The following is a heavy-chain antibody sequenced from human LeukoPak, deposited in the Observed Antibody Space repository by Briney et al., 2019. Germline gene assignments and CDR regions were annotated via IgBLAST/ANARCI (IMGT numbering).Heavy chain of an antibody. D-gene: IGHD2-21*02. J-gene: IGHJ4*02. V-gene: IGHV1-18*01. CDR3: ARDRPKIAYCGGDCSTFDY. Sequence: ASVKVSCKASGYTFTSYGISWVRQAPGQGLEWMGWISAYNGNTNCAQKLQGRVTMTTDTSTSTAYMELRSLRSDDTAVYYCARDRPKIAYCGGDCSTFDYWGQGTLVTVSS. CDR2: ISAYNGNT. CDR1: GYTFTSYG.